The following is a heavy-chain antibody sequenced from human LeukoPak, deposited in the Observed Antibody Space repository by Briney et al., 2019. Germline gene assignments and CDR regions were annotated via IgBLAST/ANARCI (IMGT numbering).Heavy chain of an antibody. J-gene: IGHJ6*02. V-gene: IGHV3-9*01. Sequence: PGRSLRLSCAASGFTFDDYAMHWVRQAPRKGLEWVSGISWNSGSIGYAHSVKGRFTISRDNAKNSLYLQMNSLRAEDTALYYCAKEGRRSGWYDYYYYGMDVWGQGTTVTVSS. D-gene: IGHD6-19*01. CDR1: GFTFDDYA. CDR3: AKEGRRSGWYDYYYYGMDV. CDR2: ISWNSGSI.